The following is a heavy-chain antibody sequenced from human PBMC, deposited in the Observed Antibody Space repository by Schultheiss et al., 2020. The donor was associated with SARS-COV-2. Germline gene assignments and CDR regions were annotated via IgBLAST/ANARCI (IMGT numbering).Heavy chain of an antibody. CDR1: GFTFSSYG. V-gene: IGHV3-33*01. Sequence: GGSLRLSCAASGFTFSSYGMHWVRQAPGKGLEWVAVIWYDGSNKYYADSVKGRFTISRDNSKNTLYLQMNSLRAEDTSLYYCARGNGDYVDYWGQGTLVTVSS. J-gene: IGHJ4*02. CDR3: ARGNGDYVDY. D-gene: IGHD1-1*01. CDR2: IWYDGSNK.